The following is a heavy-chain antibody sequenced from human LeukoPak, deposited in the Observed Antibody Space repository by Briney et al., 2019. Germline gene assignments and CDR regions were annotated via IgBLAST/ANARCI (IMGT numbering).Heavy chain of an antibody. V-gene: IGHV3-7*01. Sequence: GGSLRLSCAASGFRFSDYWMSWVRQAPGKGLEWVANIKEDGAEEYYVESVKGRFTIFRDNAKHSLHLQMNSLRVEDTAVYYCASGMTEFDYWGQGTLVTVSS. J-gene: IGHJ4*02. CDR1: GFRFSDYW. CDR2: IKEDGAEE. CDR3: ASGMTEFDY.